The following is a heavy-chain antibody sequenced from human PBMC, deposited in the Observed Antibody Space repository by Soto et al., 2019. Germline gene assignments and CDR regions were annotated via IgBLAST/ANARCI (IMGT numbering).Heavy chain of an antibody. CDR1: GGSISSGGYY. CDR2: IYYSGST. Sequence: PSETLSLTCTVSGGSISSGGYYWSWIRQHPGKGLEWIGYIYYSGSTYYNPSLKSRVTISVDTSKNQFSLKLSSVTAADTAVYYCARDLGKYCSSTSCYSYYGMDVWGQGTTVTVSS. D-gene: IGHD2-2*01. J-gene: IGHJ6*02. V-gene: IGHV4-31*03. CDR3: ARDLGKYCSSTSCYSYYGMDV.